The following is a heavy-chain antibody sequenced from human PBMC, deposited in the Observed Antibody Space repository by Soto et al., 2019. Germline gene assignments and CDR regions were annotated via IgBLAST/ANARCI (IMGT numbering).Heavy chain of an antibody. CDR3: ARAIGPTLFDY. J-gene: IGHJ4*02. CDR2: IGTAGDT. D-gene: IGHD3-22*01. V-gene: IGHV3-13*04. CDR1: GFTFSSYD. Sequence: GGSLRLSCSASGFTFSSYDMHWVRQGPGKGLEWVSAIGTAGDTNYAGSVKGRFTISRENAKNSLYPQMNSLRAGDTAIYFCARAIGPTLFDYWGQGALVTVSS.